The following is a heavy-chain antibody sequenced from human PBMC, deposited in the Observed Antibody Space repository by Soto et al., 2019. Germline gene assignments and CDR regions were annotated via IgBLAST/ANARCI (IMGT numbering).Heavy chain of an antibody. CDR1: GFTFSSYG. J-gene: IGHJ5*02. Sequence: ESGGGVVQPGRSLRLSCAASGFTFSSYGMHWVRQAPGKGLEWVAVIWYDGSNKYYADSVKGRFTISRDNSKNTLYLQMNSLRAEDTAVYYCARDVSVFGVVTAKRNNWFDPWGQGTLVTVSS. V-gene: IGHV3-33*01. D-gene: IGHD3-3*01. CDR2: IWYDGSNK. CDR3: ARDVSVFGVVTAKRNNWFDP.